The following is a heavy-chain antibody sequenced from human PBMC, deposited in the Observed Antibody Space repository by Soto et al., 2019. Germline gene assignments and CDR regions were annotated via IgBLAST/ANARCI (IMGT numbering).Heavy chain of an antibody. J-gene: IGHJ4*02. D-gene: IGHD3-3*01. CDR1: VFTFNSYA. CDR2: ISGSGSVT. CDR3: AKGSIFGVVTPFDY. Sequence: LRLSCAASVFTFNSYAMSWVRQAPGKGLEWVSAISGSGSVTYYADSVKGRFTISRDNSKNTLYLQMNSLRAEDTAVYYCAKGSIFGVVTPFDYWGQGALVTVSS. V-gene: IGHV3-23*01.